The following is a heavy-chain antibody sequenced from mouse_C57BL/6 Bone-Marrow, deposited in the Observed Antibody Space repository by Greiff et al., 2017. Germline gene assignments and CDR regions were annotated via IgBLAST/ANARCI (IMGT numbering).Heavy chain of an antibody. Sequence: QVQLQQPGAELVKPGASVKLSCKASGYTFTSYWMQWVKQRPGQGLEWIGEIDPSDSYTNYNQKFKGKATLTVDTSSSTAYMQLSSLTSEDSAVYYCARCSFFDYWGQGTTLTVSS. CDR2: IDPSDSYT. V-gene: IGHV1-50*01. J-gene: IGHJ2*01. CDR3: ARCSFFDY. CDR1: GYTFTSYW.